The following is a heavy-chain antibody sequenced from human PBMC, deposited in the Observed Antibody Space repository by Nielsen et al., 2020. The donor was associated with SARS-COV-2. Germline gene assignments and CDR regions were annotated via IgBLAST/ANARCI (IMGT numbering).Heavy chain of an antibody. J-gene: IGHJ3*02. CDR3: AIPSTGDGAFDI. CDR2: IYYSGST. CDR1: GGSISSSSYY. D-gene: IGHD1-14*01. Sequence: SETLSLTCTVSGGSISSSSYYWGWIRQPPGKGLEWIGSIYYSGSTYYNPSLESRVTISVDTSKNQFSLKLSSVTAADTAVYYCAIPSTGDGAFDIWGQGTMVTVSS. V-gene: IGHV4-39*01.